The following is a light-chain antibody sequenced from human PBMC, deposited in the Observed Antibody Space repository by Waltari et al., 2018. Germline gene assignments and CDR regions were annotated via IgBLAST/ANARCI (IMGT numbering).Light chain of an antibody. Sequence: QLVLTQSPSASASLGASVKLTCTLSSGHSTYALACHQQQPKKGPRYLMKLNSDGSHTKGDGIPDRFSGSSSGAERFLTISSLQSEDEGDYYCQTWDTDIHVVFGGGTKLIVL. CDR2: LNSDGSH. V-gene: IGLV4-69*01. J-gene: IGLJ2*01. CDR1: SGHSTYA. CDR3: QTWDTDIHVV.